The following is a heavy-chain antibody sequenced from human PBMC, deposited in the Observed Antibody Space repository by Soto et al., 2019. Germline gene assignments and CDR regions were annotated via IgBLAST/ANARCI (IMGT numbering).Heavy chain of an antibody. V-gene: IGHV1-69*02. J-gene: IGHJ5*02. CDR2: IIPILGIA. CDR3: ARSPYLAPDNWFDP. CDR1: GGTFSSYT. D-gene: IGHD3-10*01. Sequence: SVKVSCKASGGTFSSYTISWVRQAPGQGLEWMGRIIPILGIANYAQKFQGRVTITADKSTSTAYMELSSLRSEDTAVYYCARSPYLAPDNWFDPWGQGTLVTSPQ.